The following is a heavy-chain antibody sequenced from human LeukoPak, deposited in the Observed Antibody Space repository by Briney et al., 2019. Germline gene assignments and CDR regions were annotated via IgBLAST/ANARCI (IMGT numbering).Heavy chain of an antibody. J-gene: IGHJ4*02. CDR1: GDSVSSNSAA. V-gene: IGHV6-1*01. D-gene: IGHD6-19*01. CDR2: TYYRSKWYN. CDR3: ARHGSGWYPRAFDY. Sequence: QTLSLTCAISGDSVSSNSAAWNWIRQSPSRGLEWLGRTYYRSKWYNDYAVSVKSRITINPDSSKNQFSLQLNSVTPEDTAVYYCARHGSGWYPRAFDYWGQGTLVAVSS.